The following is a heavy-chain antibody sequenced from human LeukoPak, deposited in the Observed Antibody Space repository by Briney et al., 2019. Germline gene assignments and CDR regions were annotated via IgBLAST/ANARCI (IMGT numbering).Heavy chain of an antibody. D-gene: IGHD2-15*01. Sequence: GGSLRLSCAASGFTVSSNYMSWVRQAPGKGLDWVSVIFSGRNTYYADSVKGRFTISTDNSKNTLDLQMNSLRAEDTAVYYCARTVPGYCSGGSCLGYWGQGTLVAVSS. CDR3: ARTVPGYCSGGSCLGY. CDR1: GFTVSSNY. V-gene: IGHV3-66*01. CDR2: IFSGRNT. J-gene: IGHJ4*02.